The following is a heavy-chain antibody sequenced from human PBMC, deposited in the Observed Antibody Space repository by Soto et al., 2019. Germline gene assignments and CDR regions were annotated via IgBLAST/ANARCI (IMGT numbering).Heavy chain of an antibody. D-gene: IGHD6-19*01. Sequence: LVESLKISCKGSGYSFTSYWIGWVRQMPGKGLEWMGIIYPGDSDTRYSPSFQGQVTISADKSISTAYLQWSSLKASDTAMYYCARQKDRSGAVSWFDPWGQGTLVTVSS. V-gene: IGHV5-51*01. J-gene: IGHJ5*02. CDR1: GYSFTSYW. CDR2: IYPGDSDT. CDR3: ARQKDRSGAVSWFDP.